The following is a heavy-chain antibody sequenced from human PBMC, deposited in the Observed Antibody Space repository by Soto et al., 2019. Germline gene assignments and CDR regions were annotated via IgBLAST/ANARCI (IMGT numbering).Heavy chain of an antibody. CDR2: IIPMFGST. CDR1: GGTFSTYS. V-gene: IGHV1-69*01. D-gene: IGHD3-16*01. Sequence: QVQLVQSGAEVKKPGSSVKVSCKASGGTFSTYSVSWVRQAPGQGLEWMGGIIPMFGSTKYAQTFQDRVTVTVQQSTSTVYMELSSMRSNDTADYYCARSQGGELQRLYAVDIWGQGTKVTVSS. CDR3: ARSQGGELQRLYAVDI. J-gene: IGHJ3*02.